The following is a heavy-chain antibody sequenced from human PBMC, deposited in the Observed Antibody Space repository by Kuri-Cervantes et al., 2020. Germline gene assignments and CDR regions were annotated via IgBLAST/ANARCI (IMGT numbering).Heavy chain of an antibody. D-gene: IGHD6-13*01. J-gene: IGHJ6*02. V-gene: IGHV3-11*01. Sequence: GESLKISCAAPGFTFSDYYMSWIRQAPGKGLEWVSYISSSGSTIYYADSVKGRFTISRDNAKNPLYLQMNSLRAEDTAVYYCAREGYSSSWAYYYYYYGMDVWGQGTTVTVSS. CDR2: ISSSGSTI. CDR1: GFTFSDYY. CDR3: AREGYSSSWAYYYYYYGMDV.